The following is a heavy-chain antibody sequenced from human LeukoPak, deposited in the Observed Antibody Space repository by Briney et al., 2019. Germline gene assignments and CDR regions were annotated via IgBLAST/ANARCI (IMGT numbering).Heavy chain of an antibody. J-gene: IGHJ4*02. CDR3: ARVIIDSSSWPPVEYFDY. Sequence: PGGSLRLSCAASGFTFSDYAINWVRQAPGKGLEWVANIKQDGSEKYYVDSVKGRFTISRDNAKNSLYLQMNSLRAEDTAVYYRARVIIDSSSWPPVEYFDYWGQGTLVTVSS. CDR1: GFTFSDYA. CDR2: IKQDGSEK. D-gene: IGHD6-13*01. V-gene: IGHV3-7*01.